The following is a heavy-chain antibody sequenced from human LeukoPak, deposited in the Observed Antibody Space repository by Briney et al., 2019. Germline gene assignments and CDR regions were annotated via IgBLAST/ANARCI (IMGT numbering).Heavy chain of an antibody. D-gene: IGHD4-11*01. CDR3: ARVYTVTRSFDY. J-gene: IGHJ4*02. CDR2: VSNTGST. V-gene: IGHV4-59*01. CDR1: GVSISGYY. Sequence: SETLSLTCTVSGVSISGYYWSWTRQPPGKGLEWIGYVSNTGSTNYNPSLRSRVTISVDTSKNQVSLKLSSVTTADSAVYYCARVYTVTRSFDYWGQGTLVTVSS.